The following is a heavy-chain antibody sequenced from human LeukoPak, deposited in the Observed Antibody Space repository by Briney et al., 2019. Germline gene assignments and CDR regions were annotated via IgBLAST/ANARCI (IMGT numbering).Heavy chain of an antibody. V-gene: IGHV3-7*01. CDR1: GFKYSIKW. CDR2: INQDGSEK. Sequence: PGGSLRLSCATSGFKYSIKWMTWVRQAPGKGLEWVANINQDGSEKYHGDSVKGRFTISRDNAKSSLFLEMSSLRAEDTAVYYCADPPSDFWGQGTLVAVSS. J-gene: IGHJ4*02. CDR3: ADPPSDF.